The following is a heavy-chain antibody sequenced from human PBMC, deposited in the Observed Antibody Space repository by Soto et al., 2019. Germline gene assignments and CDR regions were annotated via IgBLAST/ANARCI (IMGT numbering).Heavy chain of an antibody. CDR3: ARLMVRGAFDI. D-gene: IGHD2-8*01. Sequence: GGSLRLSCAASGFTFSSYWMSWVRQAPGKGLEWVANIKQDGSEKYYVDSVKGRFTISRDKAKNSLYLQMNSLRAEDTAVYYCARLMVRGAFDIWGQGTTVTVSS. CDR1: GFTFSSYW. J-gene: IGHJ3*02. V-gene: IGHV3-7*03. CDR2: IKQDGSEK.